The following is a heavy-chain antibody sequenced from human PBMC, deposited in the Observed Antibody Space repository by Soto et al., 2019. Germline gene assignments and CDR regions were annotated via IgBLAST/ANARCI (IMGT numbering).Heavy chain of an antibody. V-gene: IGHV3-7*01. CDR3: ARRGAGFGF. Sequence: EVKVVESGGGLVQPGGSPRLSCAASRFTFSSYWMSWVRQAPGKGLEWVANIKQDGSEKYYVDSVKGRFTISRDNAKNSLYLQMNSLRAEDTAVYYCARRGAGFGFWGQGTLVTVSS. CDR2: IKQDGSEK. D-gene: IGHD3-16*01. CDR1: RFTFSSYW. J-gene: IGHJ4*02.